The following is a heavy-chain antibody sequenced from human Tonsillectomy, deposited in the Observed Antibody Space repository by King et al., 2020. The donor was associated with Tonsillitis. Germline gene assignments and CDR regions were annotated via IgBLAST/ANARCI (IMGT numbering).Heavy chain of an antibody. CDR1: GFTFSSYG. CDR2: ISYDGSNK. J-gene: IGHJ4*02. Sequence: VQLVESGGGVVQPGRSLRLSCAASGFTFSSYGMHWVRQAPGKGLEWVAVISYDGSNKYYADSVKGRFTISRDNSKNTLYLQMNSLRAEDTAVYYCAKDNVAAGEKIFDYWGQGTLVTVSS. V-gene: IGHV3-30*18. D-gene: IGHD6-13*01. CDR3: AKDNVAAGEKIFDY.